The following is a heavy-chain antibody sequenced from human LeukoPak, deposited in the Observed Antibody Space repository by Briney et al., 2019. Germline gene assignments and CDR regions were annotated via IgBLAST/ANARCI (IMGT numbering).Heavy chain of an antibody. Sequence: ASVKVSCKASGYTFTSYYMHWVRQAPGQGLEWMGIINPSGGSTSYAQKFQGRVTMTRDMSTSTVYMELSSLRSEDTAVYYCARGPRIAVAGVEENYFDYWGQGTLVTVSS. CDR3: ARGPRIAVAGVEENYFDY. J-gene: IGHJ4*02. V-gene: IGHV1-46*01. D-gene: IGHD6-19*01. CDR2: INPSGGST. CDR1: GYTFTSYY.